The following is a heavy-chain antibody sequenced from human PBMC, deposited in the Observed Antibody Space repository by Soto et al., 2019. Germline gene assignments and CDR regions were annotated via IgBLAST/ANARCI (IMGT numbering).Heavy chain of an antibody. V-gene: IGHV4-31*03. CDR3: ARGRVITIFGVVIKCYYYYYMDV. D-gene: IGHD3-3*01. J-gene: IGHJ6*03. CDR1: GGSISSGGYY. CDR2: IYYSGST. Sequence: SETLSLTCTVSGGSISSGGYYWSWIRQHPGKGLEWIGYIYYSGSTYYNPSLKSRVTISVDTSKNQFSLKLSSVTAADTAVYYCARGRVITIFGVVIKCYYYYYMDVWGKGTTVTVSS.